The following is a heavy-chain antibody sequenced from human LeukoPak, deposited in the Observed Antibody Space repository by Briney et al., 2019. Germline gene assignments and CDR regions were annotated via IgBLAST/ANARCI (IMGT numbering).Heavy chain of an antibody. CDR3: ARGRLDWSGNYRGFFDY. J-gene: IGHJ4*02. V-gene: IGHV6-1*01. D-gene: IGHD3-3*01. Sequence: SQTLSLTCAISGDSVSSKSAAWNWIRQSPSRGLEWLGRTYYRSKWYNDYAVSVKSRISVNPDTTKNQFSLKLNSVTPADTAMYYCARGRLDWSGNYRGFFDYWGQGILVTVSS. CDR2: TYYRSKWYN. CDR1: GDSVSSKSAA.